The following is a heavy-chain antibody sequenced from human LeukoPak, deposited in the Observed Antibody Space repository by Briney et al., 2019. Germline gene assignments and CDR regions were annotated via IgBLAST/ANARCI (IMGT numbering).Heavy chain of an antibody. CDR2: IYTSGST. CDR1: GGSISSYY. V-gene: IGHV4-4*07. CDR3: ARGVLYYYDSSGYSYYFDY. D-gene: IGHD3-22*01. Sequence: SETLSLTCTVSGGSISSYYWSWIRQPAGKGLEWIGRIYTSGSTNYSPSLKSRVTMSVDTSKNQFSLKLSSVTAADTAVYYCARGVLYYYDSSGYSYYFDYWGQGTLVTVSS. J-gene: IGHJ4*02.